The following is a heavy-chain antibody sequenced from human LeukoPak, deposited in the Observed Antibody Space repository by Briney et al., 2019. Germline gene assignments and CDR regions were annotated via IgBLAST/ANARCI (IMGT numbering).Heavy chain of an antibody. D-gene: IGHD3-22*01. CDR3: ARDESPYYDSSGYYLLYAFDI. CDR1: GYSISNGYY. J-gene: IGHJ3*02. Sequence: SETLSLTCTVSGYSISNGYYWGWVRQPPGKGLEWIGSIYHSGSTYYNPSLKSRVTISVDTSKNQFSLKLSSVTAADTAVYYCARDESPYYDSSGYYLLYAFDIWGQGTMVTVSS. CDR2: IYHSGST. V-gene: IGHV4-38-2*02.